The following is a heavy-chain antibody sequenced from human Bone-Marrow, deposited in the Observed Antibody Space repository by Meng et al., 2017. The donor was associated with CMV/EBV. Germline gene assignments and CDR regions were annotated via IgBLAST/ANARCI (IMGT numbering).Heavy chain of an antibody. Sequence: GESLKISCAASGFIFSDYTMNWVRQTPGKGLEWVSSISATSLYIYYADSIRGRFTISRDNTKNLVYLDMTGLRAEDTAVYYCARDESVGTPIDFWGQGTLVTVSS. J-gene: IGHJ4*02. CDR2: ISATSLYI. CDR1: GFIFSDYT. D-gene: IGHD4-23*01. V-gene: IGHV3-21*01. CDR3: ARDESVGTPIDF.